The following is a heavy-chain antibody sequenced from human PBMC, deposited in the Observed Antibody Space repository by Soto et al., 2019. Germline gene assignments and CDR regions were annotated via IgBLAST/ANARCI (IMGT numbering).Heavy chain of an antibody. CDR3: ATRGNSHAYFDF. V-gene: IGHV5-51*01. D-gene: IGHD5-18*01. J-gene: IGHJ4*02. CDR2: IYPGDSDT. CDR1: GYTFTSYW. Sequence: GESLKISCKGSGYTFTSYWIAWVRQMPGKGLEWMGLIYPGDSDTRYSPSFQGQVTISADKFISTAYLQWSSLKASGTAMYYCATRGNSHAYFDFWGQGTLVTVSS.